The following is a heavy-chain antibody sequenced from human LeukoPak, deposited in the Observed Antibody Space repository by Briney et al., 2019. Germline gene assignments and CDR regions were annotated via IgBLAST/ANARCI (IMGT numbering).Heavy chain of an antibody. J-gene: IGHJ4*02. V-gene: IGHV4-39*07. D-gene: IGHD4-17*01. CDR3: ASSNGDYVNY. CDR1: GGSISSYY. CDR2: IYYSGST. Sequence: SETLSLTCTVSGGSISSYYWGWIRQPPGKGLEWIGSIYYSGSTYYNPSLKSRVTISVDTSKNQFSLKLSSVTAADTAVYYCASSNGDYVNYWGQGTLVTVSS.